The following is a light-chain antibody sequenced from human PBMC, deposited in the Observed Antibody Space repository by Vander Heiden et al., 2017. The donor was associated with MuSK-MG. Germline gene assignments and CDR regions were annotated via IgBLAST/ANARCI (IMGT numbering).Light chain of an antibody. CDR3: QQSYTTPIFT. CDR2: AAS. CDR1: ENINNY. V-gene: IGKV1-39*01. Sequence: DIQMTQSPLSLSASVGDRVTLTCRASENINNYLNWYQQRPGKAPKLLIFAASRLESGVPSRFSGSGSGTDFTLTITRLQPEDFATYYCQQSYTTPIFTFGPGTKVDIK. J-gene: IGKJ3*01.